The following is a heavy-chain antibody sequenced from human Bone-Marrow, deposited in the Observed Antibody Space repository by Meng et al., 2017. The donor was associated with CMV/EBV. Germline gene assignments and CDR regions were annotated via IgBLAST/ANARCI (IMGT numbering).Heavy chain of an antibody. CDR2: IIPMIDKA. CDR1: GGTFSRYA. CDR3: ARAVEMATTPYYYYGMDV. V-gene: IGHV1-69*10. Sequence: SVKVSCKASGGTFSRYAFSWVRQAPGQGLEWMGGIIPMIDKAHYAQKFQGTVTITADKSTSTAYMELSSLKSDDTAVYYCARAVEMATTPYYYYGMDVWGQGTTVTVSS. D-gene: IGHD5-24*01. J-gene: IGHJ6*02.